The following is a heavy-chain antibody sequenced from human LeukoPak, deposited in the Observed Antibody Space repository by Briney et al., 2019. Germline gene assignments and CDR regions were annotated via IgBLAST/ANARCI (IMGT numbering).Heavy chain of an antibody. CDR3: ARDHCSSTSCYRSIDY. CDR1: GGSISSHY. J-gene: IGHJ4*02. Sequence: PSETLSLTCTVSGGSISSHYWSWIRQPPGKGLEWIGYIYYSGSTNYNPSLKSRVTISVDTSKNQFSLKLSSVTAADTAVYYCARDHCSSTSCYRSIDYWGQGTWSPSPQ. V-gene: IGHV4-59*11. D-gene: IGHD2-2*02. CDR2: IYYSGST.